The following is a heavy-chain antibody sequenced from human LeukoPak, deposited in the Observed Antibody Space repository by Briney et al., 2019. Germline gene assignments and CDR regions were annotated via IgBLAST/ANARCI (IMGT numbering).Heavy chain of an antibody. J-gene: IGHJ4*02. CDR3: VKDRAADLYGSGAFES. CDR2: IDWNSGAL. Sequence: PGGSLRLSCAASGFTFDDYGIHWVRQAPGKGLEWVSGIDWNSGALGYADSVKGRFTISRDNAKDSLYLQMNRLRAEDTALYYCVKDRAADLYGSGAFESWGQGTLVTVSS. CDR1: GFTFDDYG. V-gene: IGHV3-9*01. D-gene: IGHD3-10*01.